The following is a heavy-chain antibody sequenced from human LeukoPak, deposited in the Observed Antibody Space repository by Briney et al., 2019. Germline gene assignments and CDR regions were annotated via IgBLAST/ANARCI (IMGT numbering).Heavy chain of an antibody. CDR1: GFTFGDYG. D-gene: IGHD4-17*01. CDR2: ISGGGGNT. V-gene: IGHV3-23*01. CDR3: ARGGRDGDNADTPLCWFDP. J-gene: IGHJ5*02. Sequence: PGRSLRLSCTGSGFTFGDYGFSWVRQAPGKGLEWVSEISGGGGNTYYADSVKGRFTISRDNSKNTVYLQMNSLRTEDTAVYYCARGGRDGDNADTPLCWFDPWGQGTLVTVSS.